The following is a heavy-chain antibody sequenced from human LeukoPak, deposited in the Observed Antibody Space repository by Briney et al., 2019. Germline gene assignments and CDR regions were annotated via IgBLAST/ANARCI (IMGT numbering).Heavy chain of an antibody. CDR3: ARGGSTTVVSFDY. Sequence: SQTLSLTCTVSGGSISSSGYSWTWIRQPPGKGLEWIGYIYHSGSTFHNPSLKSRVTISIDRSKNQFSLKLTSVTAADTAVYYCARGGSTTVVSFDYWGQGTLVTVS. J-gene: IGHJ4*02. CDR2: IYHSGST. CDR1: GGSISSSGYS. D-gene: IGHD4-23*01. V-gene: IGHV4-30-2*01.